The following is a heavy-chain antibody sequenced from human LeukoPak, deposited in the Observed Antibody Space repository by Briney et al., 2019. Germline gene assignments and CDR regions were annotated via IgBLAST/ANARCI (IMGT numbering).Heavy chain of an antibody. CDR1: GFTFSNFA. D-gene: IGHD2-15*01. V-gene: IGHV3-30*04. CDR3: ARDLYCSGDSCYSGLKY. J-gene: IGHJ4*02. CDR2: ISYDENHK. Sequence: GRSLRLSCAASGFTFSNFAMHWVRQAPGKGLEWVAVISYDENHKYYADSVKGRFTISRDNSKNTLYLQMNSLRAEDTAVYYCARDLYCSGDSCYSGLKYWGQGTLVTVSS.